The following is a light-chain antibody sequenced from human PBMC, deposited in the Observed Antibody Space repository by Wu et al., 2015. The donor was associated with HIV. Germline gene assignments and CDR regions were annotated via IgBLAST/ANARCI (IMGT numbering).Light chain of an antibody. V-gene: IGKV3-15*01. J-gene: IGKJ2*01. CDR3: QQRSNWPPYT. Sequence: EIVMTQSPATLSVSPGERVILSCRASQNVSSNLAWYQQKGGQAPRLLIYGTSSRAAGIPARFSGSGSGTDFTLTISSLEPEDFAVYYCQQRSNWPPYTFGQGTRLEIK. CDR1: QNVSSN. CDR2: GTS.